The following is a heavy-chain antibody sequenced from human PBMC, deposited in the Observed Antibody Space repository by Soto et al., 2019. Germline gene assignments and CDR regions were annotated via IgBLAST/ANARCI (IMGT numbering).Heavy chain of an antibody. D-gene: IGHD2-2*01. Sequence: SETLSLTCTVFAGYVSTYSWTWIRLPPGKGLEWIGFIYHSGSTYYNPSLKSRVTISVDRSKNQFSLKLSSVTAADTAVYYCARVPDRWGQGTLVTVS. V-gene: IGHV4-59*02. J-gene: IGHJ5*02. CDR1: AGYVSTYS. CDR2: IYHSGST. CDR3: ARVPDR.